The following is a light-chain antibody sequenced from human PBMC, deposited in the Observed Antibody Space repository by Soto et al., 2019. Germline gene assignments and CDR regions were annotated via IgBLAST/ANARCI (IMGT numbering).Light chain of an antibody. CDR2: LNSDGSH. CDR1: SGHTSYA. Sequence: QSVLTQSPSASASLGASVRLTCTLSSGHTSYAIAWHQQQPGKGPRYLMKLNSDGSHKKGDGIPDRFSGSSSGAERYLTISSLQSEDEAEYFCQTWDTDIRVFGGGTKLTVL. CDR3: QTWDTDIRV. V-gene: IGLV4-69*01. J-gene: IGLJ3*02.